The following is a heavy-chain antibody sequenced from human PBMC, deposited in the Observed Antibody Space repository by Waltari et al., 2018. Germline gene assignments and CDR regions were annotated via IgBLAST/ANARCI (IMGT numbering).Heavy chain of an antibody. CDR2: SNPSGGST. V-gene: IGHV1-46*01. CDR3: ALDRGALWMDV. J-gene: IGHJ6*02. D-gene: IGHD2-21*01. CDR1: EYTFTSSY. Sequence: QVQLVQSGAEVKKPGASVKISCKTSEYTFTSSYIHWVRQAPGQGLEWMGRSNPSGGSTVYEQKFQGRVTMTRDTSTSTVYMELSSLRSEDTAVYYCALDRGALWMDVWGQGTTVTVSS.